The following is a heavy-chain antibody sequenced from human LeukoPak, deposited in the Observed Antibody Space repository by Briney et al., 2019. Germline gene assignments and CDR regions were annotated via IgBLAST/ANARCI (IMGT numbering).Heavy chain of an antibody. Sequence: GGSLRLSCSASGFTFSSYAMHWVRQAPGKGLEYVSAISSNGGSTFYADSVKGRFTISRDNSKNTLYLQMNSLRAEDTAVYYCANVPLEGAGTIFFDNWGQGTLVTVSS. CDR2: ISSNGGST. CDR3: ANVPLEGAGTIFFDN. D-gene: IGHD6-13*01. J-gene: IGHJ4*02. V-gene: IGHV3-64*04. CDR1: GFTFSSYA.